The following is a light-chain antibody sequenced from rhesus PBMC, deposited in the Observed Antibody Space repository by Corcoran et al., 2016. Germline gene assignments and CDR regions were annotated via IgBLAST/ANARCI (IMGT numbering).Light chain of an antibody. Sequence: QGAPTQPPSVSGSPGQSVTISCTVTSSDVGDYTYISWYQQHPGKAPKLMIYGVTNRPSGVYDRVSGSKSGNTASLTISGLPAEDEAAYYCCSYTTSSTYIFGPGTRLTVL. V-gene: IGLV2S7*01. CDR1: SSDVGDYTY. CDR3: CSYTTSSTYI. J-gene: IGLJ1*01. CDR2: GVT.